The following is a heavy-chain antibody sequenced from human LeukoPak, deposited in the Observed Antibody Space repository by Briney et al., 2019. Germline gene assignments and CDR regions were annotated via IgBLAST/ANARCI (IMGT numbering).Heavy chain of an antibody. Sequence: PGGSLRLSCAASGFTFSSNWMNWVRQAPGKGLEWVANIKQDGSEKYYVDSVKGRFTISRDNAKNSLYLQMNSLRAEDTAVYYCARHTIFGASGYWGQGTLVTVSS. CDR3: ARHTIFGASGY. CDR2: IKQDGSEK. J-gene: IGHJ4*02. CDR1: GFTFSSNW. D-gene: IGHD3-3*01. V-gene: IGHV3-7*01.